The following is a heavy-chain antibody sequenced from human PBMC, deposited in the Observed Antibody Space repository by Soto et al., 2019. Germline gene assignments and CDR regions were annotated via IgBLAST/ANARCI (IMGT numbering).Heavy chain of an antibody. V-gene: IGHV1-69*01. D-gene: IGHD1-26*01. CDR2: ITPMFDRA. CDR1: GATFSSYG. Sequence: QVQLVQSGAEVKKPGSSVKVSCKASGATFSSYGISWVRQAPGQGLEWMGGITPMFDRANYAQRFQGRVTITADESTSTIYMEVSSLRSEEAALYYFASQDGVRGSYPFDYWGQGTLVTVSS. J-gene: IGHJ4*02. CDR3: ASQDGVRGSYPFDY.